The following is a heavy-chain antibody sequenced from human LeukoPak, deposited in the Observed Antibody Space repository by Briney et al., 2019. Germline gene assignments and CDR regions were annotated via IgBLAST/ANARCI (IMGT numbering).Heavy chain of an antibody. Sequence: SETLSLTCGVYGGSFSGYYWTWIRQSPGMGLEWIGEIIHTGRTNYNRSLTSRVSISVDTSKNQFSLELSSVTAADTAVYYCARGILVTVYAAFDYWGQGTLVTVSS. D-gene: IGHD2/OR15-2a*01. CDR3: ARGILVTVYAAFDY. CDR1: GGSFSGYY. J-gene: IGHJ4*02. CDR2: IIHTGRT. V-gene: IGHV4-34*01.